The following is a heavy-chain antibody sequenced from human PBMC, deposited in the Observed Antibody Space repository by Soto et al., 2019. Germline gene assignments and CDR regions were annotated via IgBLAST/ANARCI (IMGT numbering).Heavy chain of an antibody. V-gene: IGHV1-46*01. J-gene: IGHJ6*02. CDR3: ARAMIITMGTYYGMDV. Sequence: ASGYTFTSYYMHWVRQAPGQGLEWMGIINPSGGSTSYAQKFQGRVTMTRDTSTSTVYMELSSLRSEDTAVYYCARAMIITMGTYYGMDVWGQGTTVTVSS. D-gene: IGHD3-10*01. CDR2: INPSGGST. CDR1: GYTFTSYY.